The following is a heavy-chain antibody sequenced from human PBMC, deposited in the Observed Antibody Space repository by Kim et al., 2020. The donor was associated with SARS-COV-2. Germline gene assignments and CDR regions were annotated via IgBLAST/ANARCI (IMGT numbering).Heavy chain of an antibody. V-gene: IGHV3-15*01. J-gene: IGHJ6*02. CDR3: TTGDIVGAMYYYYGMDV. D-gene: IGHD1-26*01. Sequence: PGKGRVTISRDVSKNTLYLQMNSLKPEDTAVYYCTTGDIVGAMYYYYGMDVWGQGTTVTVPS.